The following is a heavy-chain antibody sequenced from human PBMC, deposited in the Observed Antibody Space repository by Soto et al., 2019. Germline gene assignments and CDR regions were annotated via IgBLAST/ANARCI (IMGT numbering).Heavy chain of an antibody. J-gene: IGHJ6*02. Sequence: ASVKVSCKASGYTFTGYYMHWVRQAPGQGLEWMGWINPNSGGTNYAQKFQGWVTMTRDTSISTAYMELSRLRSDDTAVYYCARDAGYRYGNYYYSGMDVWGQGTTVTVSS. V-gene: IGHV1-2*04. CDR3: ARDAGYRYGNYYYSGMDV. D-gene: IGHD5-18*01. CDR2: INPNSGGT. CDR1: GYTFTGYY.